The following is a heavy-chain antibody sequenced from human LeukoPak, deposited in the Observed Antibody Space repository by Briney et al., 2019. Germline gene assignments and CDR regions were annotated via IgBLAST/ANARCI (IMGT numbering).Heavy chain of an antibody. Sequence: SETLSLTCTVSGGSISSGGYYWSWIRQHPGKGLEWIGYIYYSGSTYYNPSLKSRVTISVDTSKNQFSLKLSSVTAADTAVYYCARAGRITMVRGRHNWSDPWGQGTLVTVSS. CDR1: GGSISSGGYY. CDR2: IYYSGST. CDR3: ARAGRITMVRGRHNWSDP. D-gene: IGHD3-10*01. J-gene: IGHJ5*02. V-gene: IGHV4-31*03.